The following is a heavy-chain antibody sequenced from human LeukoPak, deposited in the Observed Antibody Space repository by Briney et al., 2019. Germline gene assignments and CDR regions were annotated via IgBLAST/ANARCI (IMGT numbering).Heavy chain of an antibody. CDR3: ARDSDILTGPLDV. V-gene: IGHV4-59*01. CDR2: IYYSGST. J-gene: IGHJ6*02. Sequence: SETLSLTCTVSGGSISSYYWSWIRQPPGKGLEGIGYIYYSGSTNYNPSLKSRVTISVDTSKNQFSLKLSSVTAADTAVYYCARDSDILTGPLDVWGQGTTVTVSS. CDR1: GGSISSYY. D-gene: IGHD3-9*01.